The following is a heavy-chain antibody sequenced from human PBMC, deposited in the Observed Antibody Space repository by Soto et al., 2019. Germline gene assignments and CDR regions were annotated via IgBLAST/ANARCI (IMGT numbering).Heavy chain of an antibody. CDR2: IIPAFGSP. D-gene: IGHD5-12*01. CDR3: ARAEVATTYFDF. V-gene: IGHV1-69*19. CDR1: GGTFSTYS. J-gene: IGHJ4*01. Sequence: QVQLVQSGAEVKKPGSSMKVSCKASGGTFSTYSIDWVRQAPGQGLEWMGGIIPAFGSPNYAQRFQGRVTITADESTSTAYMELSSLRSDDTAVYYCARAEVATTYFDFWGHGTLVTVSS.